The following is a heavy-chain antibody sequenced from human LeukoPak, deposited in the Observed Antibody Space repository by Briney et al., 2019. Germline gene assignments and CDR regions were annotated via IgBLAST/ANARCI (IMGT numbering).Heavy chain of an antibody. D-gene: IGHD5-24*01. CDR3: ARGVDGYNYLFYYGMDV. V-gene: IGHV1-69*04. Sequence: PGASVNVSCKASGGTFSSYAISWVRQAPGQGLEWMGRIIPILGIANYAQKFQGRVTITADKSTSTAYMELSSLRSEDTAVYYCARGVDGYNYLFYYGMDVWGQGTTVTVSS. CDR1: GGTFSSYA. J-gene: IGHJ6*02. CDR2: IIPILGIA.